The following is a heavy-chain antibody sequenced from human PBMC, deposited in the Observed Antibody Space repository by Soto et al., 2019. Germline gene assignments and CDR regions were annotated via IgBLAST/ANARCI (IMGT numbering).Heavy chain of an antibody. CDR1: GGTFSSYV. Sequence: QVQLVQSGAEVKKPGSSVKVSCKASGGTFSSYVISWVRQAPGQGLEWMGGTIPIYGTANYAQKFQRRVTITADEPTLTVYMQLSSLRSEDTAVYYCARTDMWTTLSTLYYFDYWGQGTLVTVSS. CDR2: TIPIYGTA. CDR3: ARTDMWTTLSTLYYFDY. V-gene: IGHV1-69*01. J-gene: IGHJ4*02. D-gene: IGHD4-4*01.